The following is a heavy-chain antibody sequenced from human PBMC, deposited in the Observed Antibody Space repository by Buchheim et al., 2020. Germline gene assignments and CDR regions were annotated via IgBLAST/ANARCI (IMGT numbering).Heavy chain of an antibody. Sequence: EVQLVESGGGLVKPGGSLRLSCAASGFIFSDYSMNWVRQAPGKGLEWVSSITSSSNYIYYADSVKGRFTISRDNARNSLYLQMNSLRAEDTAVYFCASSRGYIHYYFDNWGQGSL. CDR2: ITSSSNYI. CDR3: ASSRGYIHYYFDN. J-gene: IGHJ4*02. CDR1: GFIFSDYS. D-gene: IGHD5-18*01. V-gene: IGHV3-21*01.